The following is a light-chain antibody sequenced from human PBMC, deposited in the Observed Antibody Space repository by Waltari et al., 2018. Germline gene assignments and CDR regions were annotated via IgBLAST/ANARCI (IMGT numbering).Light chain of an antibody. CDR2: HDT. CDR3: QAWDTSTGV. J-gene: IGLJ2*01. V-gene: IGLV3-1*01. CDR1: NLGAKY. Sequence: SYEVTQPPSVSVSPGQTASITCSGDNLGAKYVCWYQQKPGQSHVLVILHDTKRPSGIPERFSGSNSGNTATLTISGTQAMDEADYYCQAWDTSTGVFGGGTRLTVL.